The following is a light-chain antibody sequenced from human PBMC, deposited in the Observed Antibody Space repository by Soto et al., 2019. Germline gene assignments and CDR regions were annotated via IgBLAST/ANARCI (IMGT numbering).Light chain of an antibody. CDR3: HQYNNWPQT. CDR1: QSIANN. CDR2: GAS. V-gene: IGKV3D-15*01. Sequence: IVMTQSPATLSVSPGETATLSCRASQSIANNLAWYQQRPGQVPRLLVSGASTRATGIPVRFSCSRSGTEFTLTITSLQSEDFAVYYCHQYNNWPQTFGQGTKVEI. J-gene: IGKJ1*01.